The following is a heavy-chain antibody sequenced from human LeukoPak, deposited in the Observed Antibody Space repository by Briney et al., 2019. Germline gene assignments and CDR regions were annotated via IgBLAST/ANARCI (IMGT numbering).Heavy chain of an antibody. Sequence: SETLSLTCTVSVGSMSSYYWSWIRQPPGKGLEWIGYTYYSGSTKYNPSLKSRVTISVDTSKNQFSLKLSSVTAADTAVYYCARGARAGYNLEPFDYWGQGTLVTVSS. CDR3: ARGARAGYNLEPFDY. J-gene: IGHJ4*02. CDR2: TYYSGST. V-gene: IGHV4-59*08. CDR1: VGSMSSYY. D-gene: IGHD5-24*01.